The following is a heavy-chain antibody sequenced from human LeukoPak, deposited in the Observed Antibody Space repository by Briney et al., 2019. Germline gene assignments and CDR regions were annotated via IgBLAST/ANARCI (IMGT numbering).Heavy chain of an antibody. V-gene: IGHV4-59*01. D-gene: IGHD3-3*01. J-gene: IGHJ6*02. CDR1: GGSISSYY. Sequence: PSETLSLTCNVSGGSISSYYWIWIRQPPGKGLEWIGYIYYSGSTNYNLSLKSRVTISVDTSKNQFSLRLSSVTAADTAVYYCARNDPFTISLWDYYGLDVWGQGTTVTVSS. CDR3: ARNDPFTISLWDYYGLDV. CDR2: IYYSGST.